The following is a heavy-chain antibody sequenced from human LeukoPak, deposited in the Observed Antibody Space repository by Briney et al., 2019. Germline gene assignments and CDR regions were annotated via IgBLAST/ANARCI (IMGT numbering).Heavy chain of an antibody. CDR2: ISGSGGST. J-gene: IGHJ4*02. CDR3: AKGWAYSQWLVPYDY. CDR1: GFTFSSYA. D-gene: IGHD6-19*01. Sequence: GGSLRLSCAASGFTFSSYAMSWVRQAPGKGLEWVSAISGSGGSTYYADSVKGRFTISRDNSKNTLYLQMNNLRAEDTAVYYCAKGWAYSQWLVPYDYWGQGTLVTVFS. V-gene: IGHV3-23*01.